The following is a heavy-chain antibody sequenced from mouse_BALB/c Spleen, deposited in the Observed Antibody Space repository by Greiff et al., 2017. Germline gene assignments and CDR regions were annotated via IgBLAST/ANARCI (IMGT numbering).Heavy chain of an antibody. J-gene: IGHJ3*01. Sequence: ESGPGLVKPSQSLSLTCSVTGYSITSGYYWNWIRQFPGNKLEWMGYISYDGSNNYNPSLKNRISITRDTSKNQFFLKLNSVTTEDTATYYCARDLIYDGYYEGFAYWGQGTLVTVSA. V-gene: IGHV3-6*02. D-gene: IGHD2-3*01. CDR2: ISYDGSN. CDR3: ARDLIYDGYYEGFAY. CDR1: GYSITSGYY.